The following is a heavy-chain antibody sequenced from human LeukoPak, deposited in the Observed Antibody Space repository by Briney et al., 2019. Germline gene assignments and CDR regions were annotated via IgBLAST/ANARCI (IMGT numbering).Heavy chain of an antibody. CDR3: ARLGYSSGSDY. CDR2: INPNSGGT. CDR1: GYTFTSYY. D-gene: IGHD6-19*01. V-gene: IGHV1-2*02. Sequence: ASVKVSCKASGYTFTSYYMHWVRQAPGQGLEWMGLINPNSGGTNYAQKFQGRVTMTRDTSISTAYMEMRRLRSDDTAVYYCARLGYSSGSDYWGQGTLVTVSS. J-gene: IGHJ4*02.